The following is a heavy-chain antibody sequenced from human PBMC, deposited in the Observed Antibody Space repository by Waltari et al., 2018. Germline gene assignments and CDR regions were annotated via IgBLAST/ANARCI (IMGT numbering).Heavy chain of an antibody. CDR1: GFNIANYT. Sequence: EMQLVESGGGLVQPGGSLRLSCSVSGFNIANYTMHWVRQAPWKGLEHVSAITSNGVGTYYTDSVKGRFTISRDNSKNTLYLQMSSLKTDDTAVYYCVKIADYWGQGTLVTVSS. J-gene: IGHJ4*02. CDR3: VKIADY. CDR2: ITSNGVGT. V-gene: IGHV3-64D*08.